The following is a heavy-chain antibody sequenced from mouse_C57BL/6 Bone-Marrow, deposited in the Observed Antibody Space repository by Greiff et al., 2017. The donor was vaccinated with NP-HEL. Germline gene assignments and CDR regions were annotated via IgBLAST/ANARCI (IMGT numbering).Heavy chain of an antibody. Sequence: QVQLQQSGAELARPGASVKLSCKASGYTFTSYGISWVKQRPGQGLEWIGKIYPRSGSTYYNEKFKGKATLTADKSSSTAYMELRSLTSEDSAVSFCSRQRDYDYQYYFDYWGQGTSLTVSS. J-gene: IGHJ2*02. D-gene: IGHD2-4*01. CDR3: SRQRDYDYQYYFDY. CDR2: IYPRSGST. V-gene: IGHV1-81*01. CDR1: GYTFTSYG.